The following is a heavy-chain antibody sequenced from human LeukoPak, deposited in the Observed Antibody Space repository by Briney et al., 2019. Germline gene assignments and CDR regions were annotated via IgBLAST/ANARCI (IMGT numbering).Heavy chain of an antibody. D-gene: IGHD3-22*01. Sequence: GGSLRLSCAASGFTFSSYGMHWVRQAPGKGLEWVAVISYDGSNKYYADSVKGRFAISRDRSKNTLHLQMNSLRAEDAAVYFCAREASSGLGAFDIWGQGTMVTVSS. J-gene: IGHJ3*02. CDR2: ISYDGSNK. CDR3: AREASSGLGAFDI. V-gene: IGHV3-30*03. CDR1: GFTFSSYG.